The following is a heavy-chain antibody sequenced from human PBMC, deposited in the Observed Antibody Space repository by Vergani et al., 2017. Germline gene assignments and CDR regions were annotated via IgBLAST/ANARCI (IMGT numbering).Heavy chain of an antibody. D-gene: IGHD1-1*01. CDR2: IYYSGST. J-gene: IGHJ4*02. CDR1: GCSISSYY. CDR3: ARGYELERPYYVNY. V-gene: IGHV4-59*01. Sequence: QVQLQESGPGLVKPSETLSLTCTVSGCSISSYYWSWIRQPPGKGLEWIGYIYYSGSTNYNPSLKSRVTISVDTSKNQFSLKLSSVTAADTAMYYCARGYELERPYYVNYWGQGTLVTVAS.